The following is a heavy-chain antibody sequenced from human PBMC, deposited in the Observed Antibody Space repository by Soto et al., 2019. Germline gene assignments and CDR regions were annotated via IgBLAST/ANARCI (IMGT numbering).Heavy chain of an antibody. D-gene: IGHD2-15*01. V-gene: IGHV1-69*06. CDR3: ARVAQDIVVVVAATRGAAFDI. CDR1: GGTFSSYA. J-gene: IGHJ3*02. Sequence: QVQLVQSGAEVKKPGSSVKVSCKASGGTFSSYAISWVRQAPGQGLEWMGGIIPIFGTANYAQKFQGRVTITADKSTITAYMELSSLRSEDTAVYYCARVAQDIVVVVAATRGAAFDIWGQGTMVTVSS. CDR2: IIPIFGTA.